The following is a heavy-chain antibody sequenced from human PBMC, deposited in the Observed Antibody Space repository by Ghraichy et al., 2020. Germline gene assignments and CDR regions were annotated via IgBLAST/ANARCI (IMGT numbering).Heavy chain of an antibody. J-gene: IGHJ4*02. D-gene: IGHD3-10*01. CDR1: GFTFSSYW. V-gene: IGHV3-74*01. CDR3: ARDGVGSGHDLDY. CDR2: INSDGSST. Sequence: GGSLRLSCAASGFTFSSYWMHWVRQAPGKGLVWVSRINSDGSSTTYADSVKGRFTISRDNAKNTLYLQMNSLRAEDTAVYYCARDGVGSGHDLDYWGQGTLVTVSS.